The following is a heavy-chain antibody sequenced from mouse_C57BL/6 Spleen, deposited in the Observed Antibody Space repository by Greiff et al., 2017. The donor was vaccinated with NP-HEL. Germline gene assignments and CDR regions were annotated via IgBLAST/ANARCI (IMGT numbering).Heavy chain of an antibody. D-gene: IGHD1-1*01. Sequence: EVNLVESGGGLVKPGGSLKLSCAASGFTFSDYGMHWVRQAPEKGLEWVAYISSGSSTFSYADTVKGRFTISRDNAKNTLFLQMTSLRSEDTAMYYCARQGGSSPYFDYWGQGTTLTVSS. CDR3: ARQGGSSPYFDY. CDR2: ISSGSSTF. V-gene: IGHV5-17*01. CDR1: GFTFSDYG. J-gene: IGHJ2*01.